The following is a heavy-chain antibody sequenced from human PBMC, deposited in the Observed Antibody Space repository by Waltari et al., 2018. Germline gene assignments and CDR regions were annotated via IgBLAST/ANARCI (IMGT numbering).Heavy chain of an antibody. J-gene: IGHJ6*02. D-gene: IGHD3-3*01. CDR2: INHRGST. CDR1: GGSFSGYY. Sequence: QVQLQQWGAGLLKPSETLSLTCAVYGGSFSGYYWSWFRQPTGKGLEWIGEINHRGSTNYNTSLKSRVTISVDTSKNPFSLKLSSVTAADTAVYYCARGLAYYDFWSGYYSYYYGMDVWGQGTTVTVSS. CDR3: ARGLAYYDFWSGYYSYYYGMDV. V-gene: IGHV4-34*01.